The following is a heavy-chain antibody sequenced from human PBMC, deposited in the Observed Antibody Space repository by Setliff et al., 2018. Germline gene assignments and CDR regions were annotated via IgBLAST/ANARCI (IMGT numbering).Heavy chain of an antibody. D-gene: IGHD3-3*01. CDR1: GFTISYYA. CDR3: TKGGITIFGVITTNWFGP. Sequence: LRLSCAASGFTISYYAIHWVRQAPGKGLEWVAVSRYAENYQYYADSVKGRFTISRDNSKNMLYLQMNSLRADDTATYYCTKGGITIFGVITTNWFGPWGQGTLVTVSS. CDR2: SRYAENYQ. J-gene: IGHJ5*02. V-gene: IGHV3-30-3*01.